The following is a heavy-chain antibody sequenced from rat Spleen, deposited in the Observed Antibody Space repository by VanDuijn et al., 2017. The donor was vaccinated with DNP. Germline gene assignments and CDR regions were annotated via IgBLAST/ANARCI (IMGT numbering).Heavy chain of an antibody. V-gene: IGHV5S13*01. CDR1: GVIFSKFG. Sequence: EVQLVESGGGLVQPGRSLKLSCAASGVIFSKFGMAWVRQAPTKGLEWVASINTGGGDTYYRDSVKGRFTISRDNAKSTLYLQMNSLRSEDMATYYCARPIYNNHGGFAYWGQGTLVSVSS. J-gene: IGHJ3*01. CDR2: INTGGGDT. D-gene: IGHD1-10*01. CDR3: ARPIYNNHGGFAY.